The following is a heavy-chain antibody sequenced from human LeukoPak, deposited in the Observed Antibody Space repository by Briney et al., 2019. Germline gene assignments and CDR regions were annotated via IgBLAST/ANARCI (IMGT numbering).Heavy chain of an antibody. J-gene: IGHJ4*02. Sequence: GASVKVSCKTSGYTFIAYGVSWVRQAPGQGPEWMGWINTDSGSTKYSQKFLGSVTLTTDTSSNTAYMEMRSLTFDDTAVYYCAREGLGELTLDCWGQGTLVTVSS. D-gene: IGHD3-16*01. CDR2: INTDSGST. V-gene: IGHV1-18*01. CDR1: GYTFIAYG. CDR3: AREGLGELTLDC.